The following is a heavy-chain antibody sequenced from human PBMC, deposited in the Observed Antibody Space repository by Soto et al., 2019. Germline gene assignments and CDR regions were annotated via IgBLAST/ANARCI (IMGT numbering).Heavy chain of an antibody. CDR2: ISGSGGST. V-gene: IGHV3-23*01. J-gene: IGHJ4*02. CDR3: AKGSYYDSSGYYYDYFDY. D-gene: IGHD3-22*01. CDR1: GFTFSSYA. Sequence: GGSLRLSCAASGFTFSSYAMSWVRQAPGKGLEWVSAISGSGGSTYYADSVKGRFTISRDNSKNTLYLQMNSLRAEDTAVYYCAKGSYYDSSGYYYDYFDYWGQGTLVTVSS.